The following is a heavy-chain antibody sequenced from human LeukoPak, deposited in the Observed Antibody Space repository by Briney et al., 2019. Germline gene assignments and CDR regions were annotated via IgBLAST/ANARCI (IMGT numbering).Heavy chain of an antibody. CDR3: ARDTHPPYYFDY. V-gene: IGHV3-21*01. J-gene: IGHJ4*02. CDR2: ISSSSSYI. Sequence: GGSLRLSCAASGFTFSSYSMNWVRQAPGKGLEWVSSISSSSSYIYYADSVKGRFTISRDNAKNSLYLQMNSLRAEGTAVYYCARDTHPPYYFDYWGQGTLVTVSS. CDR1: GFTFSSYS.